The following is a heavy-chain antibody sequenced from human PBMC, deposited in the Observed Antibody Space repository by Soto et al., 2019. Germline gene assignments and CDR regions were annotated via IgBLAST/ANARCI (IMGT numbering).Heavy chain of an antibody. Sequence: GGSLRLSCATSGFTFGSYGMHWVRQPPGKGLEWVAYISYDGSTKYYVDFVKGRFTISRDNSKNTVYLQMNSLRAEDTATYYCAHFAYDASSSSNSHFDYWGQGTPVTVSS. CDR1: GFTFGSYG. V-gene: IGHV3-30*03. CDR3: AHFAYDASSSSNSHFDY. CDR2: ISYDGSTK. J-gene: IGHJ4*02. D-gene: IGHD3-22*01.